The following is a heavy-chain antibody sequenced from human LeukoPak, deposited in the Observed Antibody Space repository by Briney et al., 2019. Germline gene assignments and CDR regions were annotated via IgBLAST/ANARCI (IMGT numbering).Heavy chain of an antibody. J-gene: IGHJ6*02. CDR2: INHSGST. CDR3: ARTAAVSGYYYYYGMDV. V-gene: IGHV4-34*01. D-gene: IGHD2-15*01. CDR1: GGSSSGYY. Sequence: SETLSLTCAVYGGSSSGYYWSWIRQPPGKGLEWIGEINHSGSTNYNPSLKSRVTISVDTSKNQFSLKLSSVTAADTAVYYCARTAAVSGYYYYYGMDVWGQGTTVTVSS.